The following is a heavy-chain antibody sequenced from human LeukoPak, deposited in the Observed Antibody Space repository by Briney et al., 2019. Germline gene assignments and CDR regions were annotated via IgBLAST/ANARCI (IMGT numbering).Heavy chain of an antibody. J-gene: IGHJ4*02. CDR1: GGSISSYY. V-gene: IGHV4-59*08. CDR3: AGSGDYYDSSGYYGY. Sequence: PSETLSLTCTVSGGSISSYYWSWIRQPPGKGLEWIGYIYYSGSTNYNPSLKSRVTISVDTSKNQFSLKLSSVTAADTAVYYCAGSGDYYDSSGYYGYWGQGTLVTVSS. CDR2: IYYSGST. D-gene: IGHD3-22*01.